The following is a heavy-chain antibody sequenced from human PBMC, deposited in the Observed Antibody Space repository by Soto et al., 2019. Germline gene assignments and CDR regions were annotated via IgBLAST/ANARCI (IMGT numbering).Heavy chain of an antibody. CDR1: GFTFSGSA. V-gene: IGHV3-73*02. CDR2: IRSKAKSYAT. Sequence: EVQLVESGGGLVQPGGSLKLSCAASGFTFSGSAMHWVRQASGKGLEWVGRIRSKAKSYATAYAASVKGRFTISREDSKHTAYLQMNSLKTEDTAVYYCTSGITGRQWYYYCMDVWGQGTTVTVSS. CDR3: TSGITGRQWYYYCMDV. J-gene: IGHJ6*02. D-gene: IGHD3-10*01.